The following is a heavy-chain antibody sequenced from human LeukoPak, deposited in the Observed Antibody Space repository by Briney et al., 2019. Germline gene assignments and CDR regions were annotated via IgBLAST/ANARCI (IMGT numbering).Heavy chain of an antibody. D-gene: IGHD3-3*01. V-gene: IGHV3-30*03. CDR2: ISYDGSNK. CDR1: GFTFSSYG. J-gene: IGHJ4*02. CDR3: APSILGVAPPGGGANY. Sequence: PGGSLRLSCAASGFTFSSYGMHWVRQAPGKGLEWVAVISYDGSNKYYADSVKGRFTISRDNSKNTLYLQMNSLRAEDTAVYYCAPSILGVAPPGGGANYWGQGTLVTVSS.